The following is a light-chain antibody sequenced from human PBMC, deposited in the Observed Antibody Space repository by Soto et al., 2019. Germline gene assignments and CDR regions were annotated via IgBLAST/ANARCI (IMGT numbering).Light chain of an antibody. V-gene: IGLV2-8*01. CDR2: EVI. J-gene: IGLJ2*01. CDR1: SSDVGGYKF. CDR3: SSYGGSNNLV. Sequence: QSALTQPPSASGSPGQSVTISCTGTSSDVGGYKFVSWYQQHPGKAPKLTIYEVIKRPSGVPDRFSGSKSGNTASLTVSGLQAEDEGDYYCSSYGGSNNLVFGGGTKVTVL.